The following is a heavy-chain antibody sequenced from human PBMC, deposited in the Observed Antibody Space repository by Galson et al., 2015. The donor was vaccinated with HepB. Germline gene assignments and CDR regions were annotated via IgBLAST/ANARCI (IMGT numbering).Heavy chain of an antibody. CDR1: GFTFSSYW. D-gene: IGHD3-22*01. V-gene: IGHV3-7*03. CDR3: ARAAVDYYDSSGPGRYWYFDR. Sequence: SLRLSCAASGFTFSSYWMSWVRQAPGKGLEWVANIKQDGSEKYYVDSVKGRFTISRDNAKNSLYLQVNSLRAEDTAVYYCARAAVDYYDSSGPGRYWYFDRWGRGTLVTVSS. CDR2: IKQDGSEK. J-gene: IGHJ2*01.